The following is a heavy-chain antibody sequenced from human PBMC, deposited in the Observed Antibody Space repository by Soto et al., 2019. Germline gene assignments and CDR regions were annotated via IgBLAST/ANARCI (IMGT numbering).Heavy chain of an antibody. D-gene: IGHD3-22*01. CDR3: AIYDSRVLRAFDI. Sequence: GASVKVSRKASGFPFTSFALQWVRQARGRRLEWIGWIVVGSGNTNYAQKFQERVTITRDMSTSTAYMELSSLRSEDTAVYYCAIYDSRVLRAFDIWGQGTMVTVSS. V-gene: IGHV1-58*01. J-gene: IGHJ3*02. CDR1: GFPFTSFA. CDR2: IVVGSGNT.